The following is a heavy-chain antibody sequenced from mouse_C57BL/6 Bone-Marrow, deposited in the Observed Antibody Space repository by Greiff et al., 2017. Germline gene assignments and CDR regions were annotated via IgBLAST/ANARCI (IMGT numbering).Heavy chain of an antibody. J-gene: IGHJ3*01. CDR3: AIPIYEGYYWFAY. D-gene: IGHD2-3*01. CDR1: GYTFTTYP. V-gene: IGHV1-47*01. Sequence: QVQLQQSGAELVKPGASVKMSCKASGYTFTTYPIEWMKQNHGTSLEWIGNFHPYNDDTTYNEQFKGNATLTVEKSSSTVYLELSRLTSDDSAVYYCAIPIYEGYYWFAYWGQGTLVTVSA. CDR2: FHPYNDDT.